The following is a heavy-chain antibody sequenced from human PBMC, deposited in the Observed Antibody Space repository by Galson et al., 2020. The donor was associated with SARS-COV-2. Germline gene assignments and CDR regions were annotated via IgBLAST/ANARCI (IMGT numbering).Heavy chain of an antibody. D-gene: IGHD4-17*01. Sequence: GGSLRLSCAASGFTFSNAWMSWVRQAPGKGLEWVGRVKSKTDGGTTDYAAPVKGRFTISRDDSKNTLYLQMDSLKTEDTAVYYCTWTTVTLQWDFWGQGTQVTVSS. CDR2: VKSKTDGGTT. CDR1: GFTFSNAW. CDR3: TWTTVTLQWDF. J-gene: IGHJ4*02. V-gene: IGHV3-15*01.